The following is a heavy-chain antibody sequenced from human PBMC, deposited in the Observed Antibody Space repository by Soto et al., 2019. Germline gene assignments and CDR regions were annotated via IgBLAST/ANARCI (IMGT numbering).Heavy chain of an antibody. CDR3: AKTIVAASGYYFDH. Sequence: QVQLVESGGGLVKPGGSLRLACAASEFSFGDSYMSWVRQAPGKGLEWLSYISGGSSYTNYADSVKGRFTISRDNAKRSLYLEMNSLRADDTAVYYCAKTIVAASGYYFDHWGQGNLVTVSS. D-gene: IGHD2-21*01. J-gene: IGHJ4*02. CDR1: EFSFGDSY. V-gene: IGHV3-11*06. CDR2: ISGGSSYT.